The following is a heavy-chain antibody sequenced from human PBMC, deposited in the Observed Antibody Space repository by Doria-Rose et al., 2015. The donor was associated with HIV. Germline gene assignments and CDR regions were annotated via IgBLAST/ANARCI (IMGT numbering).Heavy chain of an antibody. J-gene: IGHJ6*02. CDR1: GGSFSGYY. CDR3: ARGPLRGGWNDVDYYYGMDV. V-gene: IGHV4-34*01. D-gene: IGHD1-1*01. CDR2: INHSGST. Sequence: QVQLQESDAGLVKPPETLSLTCAVFGGSFSGYYWSWIRQPPGKGLEWIGEINHSGSTNYKASLKSRVTISLDTSKNLFSLKLSSVTAADTAVYYCARGPLRGGWNDVDYYYGMDVWGQGTTVTVS.